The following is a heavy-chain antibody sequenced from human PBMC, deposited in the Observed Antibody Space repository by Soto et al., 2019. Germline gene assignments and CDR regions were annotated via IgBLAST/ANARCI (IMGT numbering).Heavy chain of an antibody. V-gene: IGHV3-30-3*01. Sequence: QVQLVESGGGVVQPGRSLRLSCAASGFTFSSYAMHWVRQAPGKGLEWMAVISYDGSNKYYADSVKGRFTISRDNSKNTLYLQMNSLRAEDTAVYYCASPLKLWNGDYETDFDYWGQGTLVTVSS. CDR1: GFTFSSYA. CDR3: ASPLKLWNGDYETDFDY. CDR2: ISYDGSNK. D-gene: IGHD4-17*01. J-gene: IGHJ4*02.